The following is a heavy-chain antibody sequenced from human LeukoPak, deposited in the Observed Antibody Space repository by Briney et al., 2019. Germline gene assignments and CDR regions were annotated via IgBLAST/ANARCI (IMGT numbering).Heavy chain of an antibody. D-gene: IGHD6-19*01. CDR3: ARPSSGQDAFDI. CDR2: ISGSGGGT. CDR1: EFTFSSYA. Sequence: GGSLRLSCAASEFTFSSYAMNWVRQAPGKGLEWVSTISGSGGGTYYADSVKGRFTISRDNAKNTLYLQMNSLKAEDTAVYYCARPSSGQDAFDIWGQGTMVTVSS. V-gene: IGHV3-23*01. J-gene: IGHJ3*02.